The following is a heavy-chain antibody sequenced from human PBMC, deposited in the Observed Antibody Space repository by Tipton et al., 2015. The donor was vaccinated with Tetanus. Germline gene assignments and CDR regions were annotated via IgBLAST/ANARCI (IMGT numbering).Heavy chain of an antibody. CDR1: GGSIRSSNW. Sequence: TLSLTCAVSGGSIRSSNWWSWVRQTPGKGLEWIGEIYHSGTTNYNPSLKSRLTISVDTSRNLFSLKMTSVTAADTAVYYCARTFFVTGSRIRGGCPFDLWGQGTLVTVSS. CDR2: IYHSGTT. J-gene: IGHJ3*01. D-gene: IGHD3-10*01. V-gene: IGHV4-4*02. CDR3: ARTFFVTGSRIRGGCPFDL.